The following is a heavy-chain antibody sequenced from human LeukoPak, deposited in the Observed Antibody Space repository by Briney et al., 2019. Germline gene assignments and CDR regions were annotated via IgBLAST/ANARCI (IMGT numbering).Heavy chain of an antibody. V-gene: IGHV4-38-2*02. CDR3: VGGPLRTAPSY. J-gene: IGHJ4*02. Sequence: PSGTLSLTCTVSSSSISSVNYWGWIRQPPGGGLEWFAFFSRTGTTNYNPSLKSRVTISVDTSKNQFSLKVTSVTASDTALYFCVGGPLRTAPSYWGQGTLVTVSS. CDR1: SSSISSVNY. CDR2: FSRTGTT. D-gene: IGHD2-15*01.